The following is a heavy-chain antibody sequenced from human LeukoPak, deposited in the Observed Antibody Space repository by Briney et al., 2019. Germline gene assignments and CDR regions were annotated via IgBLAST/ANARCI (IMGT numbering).Heavy chain of an antibody. CDR1: GVSVSSTSYF. V-gene: IGHV4-61*01. CDR3: ARGDPSVFDY. Sequence: ETLSLTCIVSGVSVSSTSYFWSWIRQPPGKGLEWIGYIYYSGNTHYNPSLKSRVTISIDTSKNQFSLRLSSVTAADTAVYYCARGDPSVFDYWGQGTLVTVSS. J-gene: IGHJ4*02. CDR2: IYYSGNT.